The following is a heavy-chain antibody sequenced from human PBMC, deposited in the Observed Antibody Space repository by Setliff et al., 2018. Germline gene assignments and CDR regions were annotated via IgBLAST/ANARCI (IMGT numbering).Heavy chain of an antibody. Sequence: GASVKVSCKASGGTFSSYAISWVRQAPGQGLEWMGGIIPIFGTANYAQKFQGRVTITTDESTSTAYMELSSLRSEDTAVYYCARGRRLGEYWFDPWGQGTLVTVSS. CDR3: ARGRRLGEYWFDP. D-gene: IGHD3-10*01. V-gene: IGHV1-69*05. J-gene: IGHJ5*02. CDR2: IIPIFGTA. CDR1: GGTFSSYA.